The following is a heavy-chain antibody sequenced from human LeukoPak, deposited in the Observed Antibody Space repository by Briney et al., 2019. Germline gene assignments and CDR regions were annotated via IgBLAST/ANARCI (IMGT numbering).Heavy chain of an antibody. Sequence: ASVSVSCKASGYTFTGYAISWVRQAPGQGLEWMGWISPHNGNTNYAGKFQGRVTMTKDTSTSTAYTEVRSLRSDDTAVYYCARSPAVAATRVDYWGQGTLVTVSS. J-gene: IGHJ4*02. CDR1: GYTFTGYA. CDR2: ISPHNGNT. CDR3: ARSPAVAATRVDY. V-gene: IGHV1-18*01. D-gene: IGHD6-19*01.